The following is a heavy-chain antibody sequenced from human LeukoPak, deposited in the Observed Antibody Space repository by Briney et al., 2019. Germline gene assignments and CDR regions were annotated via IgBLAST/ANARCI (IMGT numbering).Heavy chain of an antibody. D-gene: IGHD3-3*01. Sequence: SETLSLTCTVSGGSISSYYWSWIRQLPGKGLEWIGYIYYSGSTNYNPSLKSRVTISVDTSKNQFSLKLSSVTAADTAVYYCARDSVTIFAFDPWGQGTLVTVSS. V-gene: IGHV4-59*01. CDR3: ARDSVTIFAFDP. CDR1: GGSISSYY. J-gene: IGHJ5*02. CDR2: IYYSGST.